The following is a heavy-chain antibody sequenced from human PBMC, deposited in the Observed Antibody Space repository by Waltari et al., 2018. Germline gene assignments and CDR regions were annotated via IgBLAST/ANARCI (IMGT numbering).Heavy chain of an antibody. CDR2: INDSGNT. V-gene: IGHV4-34*01. Sequence: QVQLQQWGAGVMKPSETLSLTCAVYGGSFSGYYWTWIRQPHGKGLEWIGEINDSGNTNYISSLKTRLSMSIDTCKNQFSLKLTSVTAADTAMYYCARHGRIRAVALIEYWGPGTLVTGSS. CDR1: GGSFSGYY. J-gene: IGHJ4*02. D-gene: IGHD3-22*01. CDR3: ARHGRIRAVALIEY.